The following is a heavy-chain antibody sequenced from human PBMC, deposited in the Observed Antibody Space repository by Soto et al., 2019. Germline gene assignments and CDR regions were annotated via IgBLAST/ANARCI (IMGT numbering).Heavy chain of an antibody. CDR2: IDPSDSYT. CDR1: GYSFTSYW. D-gene: IGHD4-17*01. CDR3: ARPAYGGNSEGGYYGMDV. V-gene: IGHV5-10-1*01. J-gene: IGHJ6*02. Sequence: PGESLKISCKGSGYSFTSYWISWVRQMPWKGLEWMGRIDPSDSYTNYSPSFQGHVTISADKSISTAYLQWSSLKASDTAMYYCARPAYGGNSEGGYYGMDVWGQGTTVTVSS.